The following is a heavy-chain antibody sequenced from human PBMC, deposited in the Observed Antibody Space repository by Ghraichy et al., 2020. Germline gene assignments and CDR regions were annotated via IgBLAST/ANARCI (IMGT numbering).Heavy chain of an antibody. Sequence: GESLNISCAASGLTVRNNYMTWVRQTPGKGLEWVSVVFSGGATYYADSVKGRFTISRDNSKNMVYLQMNSLRVEDTAVYFCARDRTGPIRNFDLWGRGTLVTASS. CDR2: VFSGGAT. CDR1: GLTVRNNY. CDR3: ARDRTGPIRNFDL. V-gene: IGHV3-53*01. J-gene: IGHJ2*01. D-gene: IGHD1-1*01.